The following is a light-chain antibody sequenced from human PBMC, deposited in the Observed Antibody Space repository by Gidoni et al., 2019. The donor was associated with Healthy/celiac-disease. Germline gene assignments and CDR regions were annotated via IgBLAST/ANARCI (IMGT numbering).Light chain of an antibody. V-gene: IGKV1-33*01. J-gene: IGKJ3*01. CDR2: DAS. CDR3: QQYDNLLIFT. CDR1: QDISNY. Sequence: IQMTQSPSSLSASVGDRVTITCQASQDISNYLNWYQQKPGKAPKLLIYDASNLETGVPSRFSGSGSGTDFTFTISSLQPEDSATYYCQQYDNLLIFTVGPGTKVDIK.